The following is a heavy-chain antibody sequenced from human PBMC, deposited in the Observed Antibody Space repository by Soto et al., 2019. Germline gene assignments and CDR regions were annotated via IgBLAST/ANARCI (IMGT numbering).Heavy chain of an antibody. J-gene: IGHJ6*02. D-gene: IGHD2-2*01. CDR1: GFTFSSYG. CDR3: AKGAVVPAAIGAPHYGMDV. Sequence: QVQLVESGGGVVQPGRSLRLSCAASGFTFSSYGMHWVRQAPGKGLEWVAVISYDGSNKYYADSVKGRFTISRDNSKNTLYLQMNSLRAEDTAVYYCAKGAVVPAAIGAPHYGMDVWGQGTTVNVSS. CDR2: ISYDGSNK. V-gene: IGHV3-30*18.